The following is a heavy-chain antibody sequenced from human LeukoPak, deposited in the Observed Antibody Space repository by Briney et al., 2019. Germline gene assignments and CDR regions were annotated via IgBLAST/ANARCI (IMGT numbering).Heavy chain of an antibody. Sequence: GGSLRLSCAASGFSFNNYDMNWVRQAPGRGPEWVSSISSSSTYIYYVDSVKGRFTISRDNAKNSLYLQMNSLRAEDTAVYYCAREYFDSWGQGTLVTVSS. CDR2: ISSSSTYI. CDR3: AREYFDS. J-gene: IGHJ4*02. CDR1: GFSFNNYD. V-gene: IGHV3-21*01.